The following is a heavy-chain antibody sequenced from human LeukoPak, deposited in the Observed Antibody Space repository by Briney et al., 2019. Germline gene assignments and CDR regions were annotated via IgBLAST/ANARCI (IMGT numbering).Heavy chain of an antibody. J-gene: IGHJ4*02. CDR1: GGSISSSSYY. CDR3: ARQDTAMVAFDY. D-gene: IGHD5-18*01. CDR2: IYYSGNT. V-gene: IGHV4-39*01. Sequence: KPSETLSLTCTVSGGSISSSSYYWGWIRQPPGKGLEWIGSIYYSGNTYYNPSLKSRVTISVDTSKNQFSLRLSSVTAADTAVYYCARQDTAMVAFDYWGQGTLVTVSS.